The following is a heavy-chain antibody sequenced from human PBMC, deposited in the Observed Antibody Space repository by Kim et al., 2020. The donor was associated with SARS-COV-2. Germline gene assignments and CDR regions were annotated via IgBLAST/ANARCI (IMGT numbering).Heavy chain of an antibody. CDR3: AIFERVYGSGNSDY. D-gene: IGHD3-10*01. J-gene: IGHJ4*02. Sequence: SVKVSCKASGGIFSISAISWVRQAPGQGLVWMGGIIPVFIAAHYEKKFQGRVTITADESTSTAYMELSSLRSEETAMYYCAIFERVYGSGNSDYWGQGTLVSVSS. CDR2: IIPVFIAA. CDR1: GGIFSISA. V-gene: IGHV1-69*13.